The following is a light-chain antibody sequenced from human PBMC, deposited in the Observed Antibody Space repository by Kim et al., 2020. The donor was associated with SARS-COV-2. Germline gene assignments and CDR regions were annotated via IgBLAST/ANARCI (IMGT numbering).Light chain of an antibody. Sequence: QSALTQPASVSGSPGQSITISCTGTSSDVGFYDYVSWYQHHPGKAPKLLIYDVTKRPSGVSNRFSGSKSGNTASLTISGLQADDEADYYCNSYTSSSTFVVFGGGTQLTVL. J-gene: IGLJ3*02. V-gene: IGLV2-14*03. CDR3: NSYTSSSTFVV. CDR1: SSDVGFYDY. CDR2: DVT.